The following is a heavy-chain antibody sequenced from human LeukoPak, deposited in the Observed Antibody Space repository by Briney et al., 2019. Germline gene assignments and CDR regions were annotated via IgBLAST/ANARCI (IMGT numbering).Heavy chain of an antibody. D-gene: IGHD6-19*01. CDR2: ISNGGST. V-gene: IGHV4-59*01. Sequence: PSETLSLTCTVSGASINIYYWSWLRQPPGEGLEWIGYISNGGSTIYNPSLMSRGTISVDPSKNQLSLRLTSVTAADTAVYYCVRSQPNSGEWAFDIWGQGTMVSVSS. CDR1: GASINIYY. J-gene: IGHJ3*02. CDR3: VRSQPNSGEWAFDI.